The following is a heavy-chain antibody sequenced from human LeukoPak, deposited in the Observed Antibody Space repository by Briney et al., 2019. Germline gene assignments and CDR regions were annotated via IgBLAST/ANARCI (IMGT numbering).Heavy chain of an antibody. CDR1: GFTFRSYW. Sequence: PGGSLRLSCAASGFTFRSYWMHWVRQATGKGLVWVSHINSDGSSTTYADSVKGRFTISRDNAKNTLYLQMNSLRAEDTAVYYCARDDVGIGVDFWGQGTLVTVSS. V-gene: IGHV3-74*01. CDR2: INSDGSST. D-gene: IGHD1-14*01. J-gene: IGHJ4*02. CDR3: ARDDVGIGVDF.